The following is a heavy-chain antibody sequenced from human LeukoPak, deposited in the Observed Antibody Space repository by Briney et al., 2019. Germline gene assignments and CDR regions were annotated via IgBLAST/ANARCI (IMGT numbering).Heavy chain of an antibody. Sequence: PGGSLRLSCAASGFTFDDYAMHWVRHAPGKGLEWVSGISWNSGSIGYADSVKGRFTISRDSAKNSLYLQMNSLRAEDTALYYCAKVRRGMEERGAFDIWGQGTMVTVSS. D-gene: IGHD6-13*01. CDR1: GFTFDDYA. CDR3: AKVRRGMEERGAFDI. J-gene: IGHJ3*02. CDR2: ISWNSGSI. V-gene: IGHV3-9*01.